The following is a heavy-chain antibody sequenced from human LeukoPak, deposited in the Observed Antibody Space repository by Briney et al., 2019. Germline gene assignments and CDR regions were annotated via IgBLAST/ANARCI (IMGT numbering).Heavy chain of an antibody. Sequence: GGSLRLSCAASGFTFSSYAMSWVRQAPGKGLEWVSAISGSGGSTYYADAVKGRFTISRDNSKNTLYLQMNSLRAEDTAVYYCAKVTTVTTTPYWGQGTLVTVSS. CDR1: GFTFSSYA. V-gene: IGHV3-23*01. D-gene: IGHD4-11*01. J-gene: IGHJ4*02. CDR2: ISGSGGST. CDR3: AKVTTVTTTPY.